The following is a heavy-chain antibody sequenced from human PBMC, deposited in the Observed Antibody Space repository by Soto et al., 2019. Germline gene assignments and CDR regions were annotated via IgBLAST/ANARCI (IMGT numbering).Heavy chain of an antibody. J-gene: IGHJ4*02. Sequence: ASVKVSCKACGGTFSSYTISWVRQAPGQGLEWMGRIIPILGIANYAQKFQGRVTITADKSTSTAYMELSSLCSEDTAVYYCASSPPNVYSSSWLDWGQGTLVTVSS. CDR2: IIPILGIA. V-gene: IGHV1-69*02. CDR3: ASSPPNVYSSSWLD. D-gene: IGHD6-13*01. CDR1: GGTFSSYT.